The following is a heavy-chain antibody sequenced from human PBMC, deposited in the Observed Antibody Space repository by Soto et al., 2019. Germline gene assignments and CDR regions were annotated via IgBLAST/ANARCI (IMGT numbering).Heavy chain of an antibody. CDR3: ARAGGLLVDY. Sequence: QVQLVESGGGVVQPGRSLRLSCAASGFMFSSYAMHWVRQAPGKGLEWVAVKTYDGSNKYYAESVKGRFTISRDNSKNTLYLQMNSLRAEDTAVYYCARAGGLLVDYWGQGTLVTVSS. CDR1: GFMFSSYA. CDR2: KTYDGSNK. V-gene: IGHV3-30-3*01. J-gene: IGHJ4*02. D-gene: IGHD1-26*01.